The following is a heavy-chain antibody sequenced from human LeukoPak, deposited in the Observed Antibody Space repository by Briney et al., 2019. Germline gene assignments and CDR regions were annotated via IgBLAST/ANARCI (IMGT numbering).Heavy chain of an antibody. D-gene: IGHD2-2*01. V-gene: IGHV4-39*01. CDR1: GGSISSSSYY. J-gene: IGHJ6*03. Sequence: SETLSLTCTVSGGSISSSSYYWGWIRQPPGKGLEWIGIIYYSGNTYYNPSLKSRVTISVDTSKNQFSLMLSSVTAADTAVYYCARVPRSYYYYYYMDVWGKGTTVTASS. CDR2: IYYSGNT. CDR3: ARVPRSYYYYYYMDV.